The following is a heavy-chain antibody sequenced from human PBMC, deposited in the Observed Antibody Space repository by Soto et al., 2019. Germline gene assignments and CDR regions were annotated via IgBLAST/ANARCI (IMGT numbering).Heavy chain of an antibody. CDR1: GYTFTSYY. D-gene: IGHD3-22*01. CDR2: INPSGGST. V-gene: IGHV1-46*01. CDR3: ARDSGYYDSSGYSGPYFDY. Sequence: GASVKVSCKASGYTFTSYYMHWVRQAPGQGLEWMGIINPSGGSTSYAQKFQGRVTMTRDTSTSTVYMELSSLRSEDTAVYYWARDSGYYDSSGYSGPYFDYWGQGTLVTVSS. J-gene: IGHJ4*02.